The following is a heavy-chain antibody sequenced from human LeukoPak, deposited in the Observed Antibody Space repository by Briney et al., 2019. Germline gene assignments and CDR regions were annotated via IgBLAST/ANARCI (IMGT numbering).Heavy chain of an antibody. V-gene: IGHV3-13*01. D-gene: IGHD6-19*01. CDR2: FGAAGDT. Sequence: GGSLRLSCAASGFTCSRYDMHWVRQATGKGLEWVSTFGAAGDTYYSESAKGRFTISREDAKNSVYLQMSSLRGGDTAVYYCVRENVLAVAGTNYYYGMDVWGLGTTVTVSS. CDR3: VRENVLAVAGTNYYYGMDV. CDR1: GFTCSRYD. J-gene: IGHJ6*02.